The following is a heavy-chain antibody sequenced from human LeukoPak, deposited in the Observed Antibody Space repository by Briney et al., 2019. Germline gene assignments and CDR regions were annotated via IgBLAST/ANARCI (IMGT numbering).Heavy chain of an antibody. J-gene: IGHJ3*02. D-gene: IGHD6-6*01. CDR1: GFTFSSYG. CDR2: ISYDGSNK. CDR3: AKVDRSSSAFDI. Sequence: GGSLRLSCAASGFTFSSYGMHWVRQAPGKGLEWVAVISYDGSNKYYADSVKGRFTISRDNSKNTLYLQMNSLRAEDTAVYYCAKVDRSSSAFDIWGQGTLVTVSS. V-gene: IGHV3-30*18.